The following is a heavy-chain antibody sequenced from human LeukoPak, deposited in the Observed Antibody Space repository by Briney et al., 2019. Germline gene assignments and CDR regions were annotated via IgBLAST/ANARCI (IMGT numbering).Heavy chain of an antibody. V-gene: IGHV3-30*02. CDR2: VRYDGTNK. CDR1: GITFNSYG. Sequence: GGSLRLSCAASGITFNSYGMHWVRQAPGKGLEWVTFVRYDGTNKYYADSVKGRFTISRDNSKNTLYLQMNSLTPEDTAVYYCAKDGRFLSDGKGLYYFDYWGQGTLVTVSS. J-gene: IGHJ4*02. CDR3: AKDGRFLSDGKGLYYFDY. D-gene: IGHD3-3*01.